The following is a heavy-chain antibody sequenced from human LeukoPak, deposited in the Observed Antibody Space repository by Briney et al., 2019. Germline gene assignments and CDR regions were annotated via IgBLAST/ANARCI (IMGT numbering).Heavy chain of an antibody. CDR2: IYYSGST. CDR3: ARDYYDSSGYYLVAFDI. V-gene: IGHV4-59*12. J-gene: IGHJ3*02. CDR1: GGSISSYY. Sequence: PSETLSLTCTVSGGSISSYYWSWIRQPPGKGLEWIGYIYYSGSTNYNPSLKSRVTISVDTSKNQFSLKLSSVTAADTAVYYCARDYYDSSGYYLVAFDIWGQGTMVTVSS. D-gene: IGHD3-22*01.